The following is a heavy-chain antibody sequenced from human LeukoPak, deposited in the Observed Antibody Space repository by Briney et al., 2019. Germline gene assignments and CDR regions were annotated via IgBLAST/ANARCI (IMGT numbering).Heavy chain of an antibody. Sequence: GGSLRLSCAASGFTFSSYSMNWVRQAPGKGLEWVSSISSSSSYIYYADSVKGRFTISRDNAKNSLYLQMNSLRAEDTAVYYCARDNKDSDYVWGSYRATTKNDYWGQGTLVTVSS. V-gene: IGHV3-21*01. CDR2: ISSSSSYI. CDR3: ARDNKDSDYVWGSYRATTKNDY. J-gene: IGHJ4*02. CDR1: GFTFSSYS. D-gene: IGHD3-16*02.